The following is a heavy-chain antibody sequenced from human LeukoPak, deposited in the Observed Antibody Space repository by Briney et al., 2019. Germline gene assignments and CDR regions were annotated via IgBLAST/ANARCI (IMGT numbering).Heavy chain of an antibody. CDR2: IKSKIDGGTT. CDR3: TTLAYSGGWYGGY. D-gene: IGHD6-19*01. Sequence: PGGSLRLSCAAPGFPFSNAWMSWVRQAPGKGLEWVGRIKSKIDGGTTDYAAPVKGRFTISRDDSKNTLYLQMNSLKTEDTDVYYCTTLAYSGGWYGGYWGQGTLVTVSS. V-gene: IGHV3-15*01. J-gene: IGHJ4*01. CDR1: GFPFSNAW.